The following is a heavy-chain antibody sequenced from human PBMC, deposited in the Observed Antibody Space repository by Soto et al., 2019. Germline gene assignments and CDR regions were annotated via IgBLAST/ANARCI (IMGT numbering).Heavy chain of an antibody. CDR2: INPNSVGT. CDR1: GYTFTGHY. Sequence: QVQLAQSGAEVKKPGASVKVSCKASGYTFTGHYMHWVRQAPGQGLEWMGWINPNSVGTNYAQKFQGRVTMTRDTSISRAYMERSRLRSDDTAVYYCARGAMVRAAHGFDIWGQGTMVSVSS. V-gene: IGHV1-2*02. CDR3: ARGAMVRAAHGFDI. J-gene: IGHJ3*02. D-gene: IGHD3-10*01.